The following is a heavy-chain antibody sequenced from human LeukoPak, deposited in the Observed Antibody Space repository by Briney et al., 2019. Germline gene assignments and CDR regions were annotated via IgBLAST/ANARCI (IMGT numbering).Heavy chain of an antibody. D-gene: IGHD4-17*01. CDR1: GFTFSSYG. CDR3: ARDGHMTTVTTGWFDP. J-gene: IGHJ5*02. CDR2: IWYDGSNK. Sequence: PGGSLRLSCAASGFTFSSYGMHWVRQAPGKGLEWVAVIWYDGSNKYYADSVKGRFTISRDNSKNTLYLQMNSLRAEDTAVYYCARDGHMTTVTTGWFDPWGQGTLVTVSS. V-gene: IGHV3-33*01.